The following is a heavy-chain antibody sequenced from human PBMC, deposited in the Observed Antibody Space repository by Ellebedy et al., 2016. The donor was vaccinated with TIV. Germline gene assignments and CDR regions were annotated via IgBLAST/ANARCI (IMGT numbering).Heavy chain of an antibody. D-gene: IGHD2-2*03. CDR1: GFTFTNYA. Sequence: GGSLRLSCAASGFTFTNYAMHWVRQAPGRGLEWVAIISYDGSNTYYRDSVKGRFTISRDNSKNTRYLQMNSLRAEDTAVYYCARDMKSMDFDYWGQGTLVTVSS. CDR2: ISYDGSNT. V-gene: IGHV3-30-3*01. J-gene: IGHJ4*02. CDR3: ARDMKSMDFDY.